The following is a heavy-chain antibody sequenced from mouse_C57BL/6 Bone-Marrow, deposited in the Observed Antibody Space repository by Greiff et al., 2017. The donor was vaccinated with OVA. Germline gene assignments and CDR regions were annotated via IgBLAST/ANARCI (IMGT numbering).Heavy chain of an antibody. CDR2: INPSSGYT. CDR1: GYTFTSYT. Sequence: QVQLQQSGAELARPGASVKMSCKASGYTFTSYTMHWVKQRPGQGLEWIGYINPSSGYTKYNQKFKDKATLTADKSSSTAYMKLSSLTSEDSAVYYCATFYYRCLAFWGTGTPVTVSS. V-gene: IGHV1-4*01. CDR3: ATFYYRCLAF. J-gene: IGHJ1*03.